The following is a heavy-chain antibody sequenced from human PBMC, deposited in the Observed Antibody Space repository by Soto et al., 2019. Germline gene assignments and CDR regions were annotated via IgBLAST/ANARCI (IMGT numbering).Heavy chain of an antibody. CDR2: VSPKRSNA. J-gene: IGHJ4*02. CDR1: GYTFSNLD. D-gene: IGHD7-27*01. V-gene: IGHV1-8*01. CDR3: ARGVNAGVDY. Sequence: QVQLVQSGAEVKNPGASVRVSCKTSGYTFSNLDINWVRQATGQGLEWMGWVSPKRSNAGYAQKFQGRVSMTTDTSISTAYMELSSLTSEDTAVYYCARGVNAGVDYWGQGTLVTVSS.